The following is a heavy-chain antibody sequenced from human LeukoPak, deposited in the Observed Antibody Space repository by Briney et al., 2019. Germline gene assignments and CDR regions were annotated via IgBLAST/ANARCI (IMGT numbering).Heavy chain of an antibody. CDR1: GFTVSSNY. CDR2: IYSGGST. D-gene: IGHD6-13*01. CDR3: ARGRHSSWHPEDGDY. V-gene: IGHV3-53*01. Sequence: PGGSLRLSCAASGFTVSSNYMSWVRQAPGKGLEWVSVIYSGGSTYYADSVKGRFTISRDNSKNTLYLQMNSLRAEDTAVYYCARGRHSSWHPEDGDYWGQGTLVTVSS. J-gene: IGHJ4*02.